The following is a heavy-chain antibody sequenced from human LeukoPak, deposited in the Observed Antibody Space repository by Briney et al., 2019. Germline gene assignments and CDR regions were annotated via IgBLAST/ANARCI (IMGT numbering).Heavy chain of an antibody. CDR3: ARLPTRYGSGWDYFDY. CDR1: GGSISSYY. J-gene: IGHJ4*02. V-gene: IGHV4-59*01. D-gene: IGHD3-10*01. CDR2: IYYSGST. Sequence: SPSETLSLTCTVSGGSISSYYWSWIRQPPGKGLEWIGYIYYSGSTNYNPSLKSRVTISVDTSKNQFSLKLSSVTAADTAVYYCARLPTRYGSGWDYFDYWGQGTLVTVSS.